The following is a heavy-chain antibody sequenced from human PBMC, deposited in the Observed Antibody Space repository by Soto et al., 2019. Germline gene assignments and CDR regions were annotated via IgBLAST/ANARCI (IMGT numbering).Heavy chain of an antibody. CDR1: GGSISSGDYY. J-gene: IGHJ6*02. D-gene: IGHD3-3*01. Sequence: SAPLSLTCTVSGGSISSGDYYWCWIRQPPGKGLEWIGYIYYSGSTYYNPSLKSRVTISVDTSKNQFSLKLSSVTAADTAVHYCARDNILGILYGGMDVWGQGTTVTV. CDR2: IYYSGST. V-gene: IGHV4-30-4*01. CDR3: ARDNILGILYGGMDV.